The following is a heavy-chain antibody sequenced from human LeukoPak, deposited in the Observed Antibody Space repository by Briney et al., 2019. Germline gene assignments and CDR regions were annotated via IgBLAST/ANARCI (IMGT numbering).Heavy chain of an antibody. Sequence: GGSLRLSCAASGFTFSSAWMNWVRQAPGKGLEWAGRIKSKTDGGTTDYAAPVKGRFTISRDDSKNTLYLQMNSLKTEDTAVYYCTTDLIAARLGYWGQGTLVTVSS. CDR1: GFTFSSAW. D-gene: IGHD6-6*01. CDR2: IKSKTDGGTT. CDR3: TTDLIAARLGY. V-gene: IGHV3-15*01. J-gene: IGHJ4*02.